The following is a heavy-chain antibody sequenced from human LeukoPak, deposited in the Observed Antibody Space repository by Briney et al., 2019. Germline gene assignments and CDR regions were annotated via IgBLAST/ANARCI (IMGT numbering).Heavy chain of an antibody. D-gene: IGHD3-3*01. J-gene: IGHJ6*03. V-gene: IGHV1-69*01. CDR3: ARAADFRVVKRDYYYYMDV. CDR1: GGTFSSYA. Sequence: GSSVKVSCKASGGTFSSYAISWVRQAPGQGLEWMGGIIPIFGTANYAQKFQGRVTITADESTSTAYMELSSLRSEDTAVYYCARAADFRVVKRDYYYYMDVWGKGTTVTVSS. CDR2: IIPIFGTA.